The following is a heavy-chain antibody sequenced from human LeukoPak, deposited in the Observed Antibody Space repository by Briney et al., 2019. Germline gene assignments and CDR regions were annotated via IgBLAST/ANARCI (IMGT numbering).Heavy chain of an antibody. Sequence: SQTLSLTCAISGDSVSSNSVAWNWIRQSPSRGLEWPGRTYYRSKWYTDYAESVKSRITINPDTSKNQFSLQLNSVTPEDTAVYYCARIKQQLADYWGQGALVTVSS. J-gene: IGHJ4*02. CDR1: GDSVSSNSVA. D-gene: IGHD6-13*01. CDR2: TYYRSKWYT. CDR3: ARIKQQLADY. V-gene: IGHV6-1*01.